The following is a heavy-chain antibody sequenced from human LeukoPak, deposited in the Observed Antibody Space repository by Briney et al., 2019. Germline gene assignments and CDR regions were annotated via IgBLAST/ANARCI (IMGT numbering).Heavy chain of an antibody. CDR2: FDPEDGET. V-gene: IGHV1-24*01. CDR3: ATDLSQQLVYDY. Sequence: ASVKVSCKVSGYTLTELSMDWVRQAPGKGLEWMVGFDPEDGETIYAQKFQGRVPMTEDTSTDTAYMELSSLRSEDTAVYYCATDLSQQLVYDYWGQGTLVTVSS. CDR1: GYTLTELS. D-gene: IGHD6-13*01. J-gene: IGHJ4*02.